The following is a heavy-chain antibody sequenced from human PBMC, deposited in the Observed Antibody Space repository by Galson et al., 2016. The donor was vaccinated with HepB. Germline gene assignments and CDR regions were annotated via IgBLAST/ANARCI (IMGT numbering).Heavy chain of an antibody. J-gene: IGHJ4*03. CDR2: IYYSGST. CDR1: GGSISDYY. Sequence: ETLSLTCTVPGGSISDYYWSWIRQPPGKGLEWIGYIYYSGSTNYNPSLKSRVTISVDTSKSQFSLKLISVTAADTAVYYCARSSYNWNVGYYFDYWGKGTTVIVSS. D-gene: IGHD1-1*01. V-gene: IGHV4-59*01. CDR3: ARSSYNWNVGYYFDY.